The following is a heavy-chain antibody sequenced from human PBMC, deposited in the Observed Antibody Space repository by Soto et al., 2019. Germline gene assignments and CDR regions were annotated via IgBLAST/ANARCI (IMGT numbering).Heavy chain of an antibody. V-gene: IGHV3-74*01. CDR3: VRTSLVVAAATREDY. CDR1: GFTFSSYW. J-gene: IGHJ4*02. D-gene: IGHD2-15*01. CDR2: INSDGSST. Sequence: EVQLVESGGGLFQPGESLRLSCAASGFTFSSYWMHWVRQAPGKGLVWVSRINSDGSSTSYAGSVKGRFTISRDNAKNTLYLQMNSLRAEDTAVYYCVRTSLVVAAATREDYWGQGTLVTVSS.